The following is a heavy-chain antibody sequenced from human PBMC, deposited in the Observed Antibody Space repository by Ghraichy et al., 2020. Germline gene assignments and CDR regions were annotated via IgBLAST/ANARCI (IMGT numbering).Heavy chain of an antibody. Sequence: SETLSLTCTVSGGSISSSSYYWGWIRQPPGKGLEWIGSIYYSGSTYYNPSLKSRVTISVDTSKNQFSLKLSSVTAADTAVYYCARNTLLVTPDYFDYWGQGTLVTVSS. V-gene: IGHV4-39*01. D-gene: IGHD4-23*01. CDR1: GGSISSSSYY. CDR3: ARNTLLVTPDYFDY. J-gene: IGHJ4*02. CDR2: IYYSGST.